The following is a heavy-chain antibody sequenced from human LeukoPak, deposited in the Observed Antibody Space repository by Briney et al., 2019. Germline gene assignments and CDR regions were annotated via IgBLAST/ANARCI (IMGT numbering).Heavy chain of an antibody. D-gene: IGHD3-16*01. J-gene: IGHJ6*03. Sequence: GGSLRLSCAASGFTFSSYSMNWVRQAPGKGLEWVSYISSSSSTIYYADSVKGRFTISRDNAKNSLYLQMNSLRAEDTAVYYCARGGRYYYYYMDAWGKGTTVTVSS. CDR2: ISSSSSTI. V-gene: IGHV3-48*01. CDR1: GFTFSSYS. CDR3: ARGGRYYYYYMDA.